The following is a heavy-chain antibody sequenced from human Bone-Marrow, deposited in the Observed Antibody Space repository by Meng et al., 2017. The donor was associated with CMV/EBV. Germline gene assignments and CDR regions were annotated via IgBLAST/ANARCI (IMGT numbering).Heavy chain of an antibody. Sequence: GSLSSGDYYWSWIRQPPGKGLEWIGYIYYSGSTYYNPSLKSRVTISVDTSKNQFSLKLSSVTAADTAVYYCARLLWFGELRFSWFDPWGQGTLSPSPQ. V-gene: IGHV4-30-4*08. CDR1: GSLSSGDYY. D-gene: IGHD3-10*01. CDR2: IYYSGST. CDR3: ARLLWFGELRFSWFDP. J-gene: IGHJ5*02.